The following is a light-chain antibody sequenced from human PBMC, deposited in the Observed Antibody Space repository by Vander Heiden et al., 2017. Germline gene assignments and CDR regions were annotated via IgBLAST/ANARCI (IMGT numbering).Light chain of an antibody. CDR2: DVT. CDR1: SSSVGGYEY. CDR3: SSYAGNNNKV. J-gene: IGLJ1*01. V-gene: IGLV2-8*01. Sequence: QPALPQPPSASGSPGQSVPISSTGSSSSVGGYEYVSWYQQHPGKSPKLIIYDVTKRSSGVPDRFSGSKSGNTASLTVSGLQAEDEADYYCSSYAGNNNKVFGTGTKVTVL.